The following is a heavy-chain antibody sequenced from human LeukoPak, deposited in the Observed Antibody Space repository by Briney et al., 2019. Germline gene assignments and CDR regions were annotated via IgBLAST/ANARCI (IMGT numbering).Heavy chain of an antibody. CDR2: IKQDGNEK. CDR1: GFTFSSHW. Sequence: GGSLRLSCAASGFTFSSHWISWVRQAPGKGLEWVANIKQDGNEKYYVDSVKGRFTISRDNAKNSLYLQMNSLRAEDTAVYFCARDFSLTTITADLDSWGQGTLVTVSS. V-gene: IGHV3-7*01. J-gene: IGHJ4*02. D-gene: IGHD4-11*01. CDR3: ARDFSLTTITADLDS.